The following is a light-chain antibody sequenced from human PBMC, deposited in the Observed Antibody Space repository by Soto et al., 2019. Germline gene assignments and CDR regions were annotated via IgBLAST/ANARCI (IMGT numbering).Light chain of an antibody. J-gene: IGKJ1*01. V-gene: IGKV1-5*03. CDR1: QSISAW. Sequence: DIQMTQSPSTLSASVGDRVTITCWASQSISAWLAWYQQKPGKAPKLLIYKASSLESGVPSRFSGSGSGTDFTLTISSLQPDDFATYYCQQYNNYGSWTFGQGTKVEIK. CDR3: QQYNNYGSWT. CDR2: KAS.